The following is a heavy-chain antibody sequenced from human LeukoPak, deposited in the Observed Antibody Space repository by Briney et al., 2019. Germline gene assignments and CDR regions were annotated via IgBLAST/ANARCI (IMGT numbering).Heavy chain of an antibody. V-gene: IGHV1-2*06. D-gene: IGHD2-2*01. CDR2: INPNSGDI. CDR1: GYTFTGYY. J-gene: IGHJ4*02. CDR3: AKRYCSGPNCYANFDY. Sequence: ASVKVSCKASGYTFTGYYMHWVRQAPGQGLEWMGRINPNSGDIKYAQKFQGRVTMTRDTSISTAYMELSRLTSDDTAVYYCAKRYCSGPNCYANFDYWGQGTLVTASS.